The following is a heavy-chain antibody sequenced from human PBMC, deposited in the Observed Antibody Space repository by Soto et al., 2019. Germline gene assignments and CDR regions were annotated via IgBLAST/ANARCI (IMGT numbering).Heavy chain of an antibody. D-gene: IGHD3-10*01. J-gene: IGHJ6*02. V-gene: IGHV1-18*01. CDR3: ARDGYYDSGSYGMDV. CDR1: GYTFTNFG. Sequence: GASVKVSCKASGYTFTNFGISWVRQAPGQGLEWMGWISDYNGNTNYPQKFQGRVTMTTDTSTKTVYMVLTSLRSDDTAVYYCARDGYYDSGSYGMDVWGRGTTVTVSS. CDR2: ISDYNGNT.